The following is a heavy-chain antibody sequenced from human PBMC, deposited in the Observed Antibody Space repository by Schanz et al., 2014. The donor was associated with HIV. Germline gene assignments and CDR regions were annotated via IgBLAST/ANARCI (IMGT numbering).Heavy chain of an antibody. CDR1: GFIFSTYA. Sequence: QVQLVESGGGVVQPGRSLRLSCAASGFIFSTYAMHWVRQAPGEGLEWVAIVSYDGSNEYYADSVRGRFTASRDNSKNTLYLQMNNLRVEDTAVYYCAREVVEYYYDSSGYFDYWGQGTLVTVSS. CDR2: VSYDGSNE. V-gene: IGHV3-30-3*01. J-gene: IGHJ4*02. CDR3: AREVVEYYYDSSGYFDY. D-gene: IGHD3-22*01.